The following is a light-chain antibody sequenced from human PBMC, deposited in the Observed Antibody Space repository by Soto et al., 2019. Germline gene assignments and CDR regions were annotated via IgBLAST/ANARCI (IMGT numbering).Light chain of an antibody. Sequence: QSVLTQPASVSRSPGQSITISCRGTSSDIGAYDLVSLYQQHPGRAPKLIIYEVSHRFSGLSYRFSGSKSGNTASLTISGLQAEDEGDYYCTSFAPGRIYVFGSGTKVTVL. CDR2: EVS. CDR1: SSDIGAYDL. J-gene: IGLJ1*01. V-gene: IGLV2-14*03. CDR3: TSFAPGRIYV.